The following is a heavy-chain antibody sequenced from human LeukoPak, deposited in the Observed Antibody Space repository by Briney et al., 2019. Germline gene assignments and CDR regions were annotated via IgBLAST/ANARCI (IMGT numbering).Heavy chain of an antibody. CDR2: IYYSGST. CDR1: GGSISSGGYY. J-gene: IGHJ4*02. CDR3: ARGLLGYSSGRNYLDY. D-gene: IGHD6-19*01. V-gene: IGHV4-31*03. Sequence: PSETLSLTCTVSGGSISSGGYYWRWIRQHPGKGLEWIGYIYYSGSTYYNPSLKSRVTISVDTSKNQFSLKLSSVTAADTAVYYCARGLLGYSSGRNYLDYWGQGTLVTVSS.